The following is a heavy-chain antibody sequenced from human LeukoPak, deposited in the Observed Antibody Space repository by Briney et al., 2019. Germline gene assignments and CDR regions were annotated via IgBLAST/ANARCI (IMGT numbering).Heavy chain of an antibody. CDR1: GGSISSYY. J-gene: IGHJ4*02. CDR2: IYYSGST. V-gene: IGHV4-59*01. CDR3: AREGSTGLSFDY. D-gene: IGHD1-26*01. Sequence: PSETLPLTCPVSGGSISSYYWSWIRQPPGKGLEWIGYIYYSGSTNYNPSLKSRVTISVDTSKNQFSLKLSSVTAADTAVYYCAREGSTGLSFDYWGQGTLVTVSS.